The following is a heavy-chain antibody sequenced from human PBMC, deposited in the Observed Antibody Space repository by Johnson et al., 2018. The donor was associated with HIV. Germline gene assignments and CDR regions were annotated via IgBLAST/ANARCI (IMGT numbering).Heavy chain of an antibody. Sequence: VQLVESGGAVVRPGGSLRLSCAASGFIFSSYPMHWVRQVPGKGLEYVSRITNNGGSTYYVDSVKGRFTISRDNSKNTLYLQMDSLRAEDMGVYYCATDYNFWSGRPDSFDVWGQGTMVTVSS. V-gene: IGHV3-64*07. J-gene: IGHJ3*01. CDR3: ATDYNFWSGRPDSFDV. D-gene: IGHD3-3*01. CDR1: GFIFSSYP. CDR2: ITNNGGST.